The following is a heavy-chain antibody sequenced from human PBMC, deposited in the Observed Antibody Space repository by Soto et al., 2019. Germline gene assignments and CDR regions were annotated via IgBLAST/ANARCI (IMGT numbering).Heavy chain of an antibody. Sequence: EVQLVESGGGLMQPGGSLRLSCAASGLSVSVNYMTWVRQAPGKGLEWVSVLYSDGRTYYADSVKGRFTISRDKSRNTVFLDMNSLRADDTAVYFCARAGFGVPLGFYYGLDVWGQGTTVTVSS. J-gene: IGHJ6*02. CDR1: GLSVSVNY. CDR2: LYSDGRT. D-gene: IGHD3-10*01. CDR3: ARAGFGVPLGFYYGLDV. V-gene: IGHV3-53*01.